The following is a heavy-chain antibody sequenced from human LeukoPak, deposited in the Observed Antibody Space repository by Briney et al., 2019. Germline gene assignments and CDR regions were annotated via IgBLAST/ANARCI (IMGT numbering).Heavy chain of an antibody. Sequence: PGGSLRLSCAASGFTFSSYGMHWVRQAPGKGLEWVAVIWYDGSNKYYAGSVKGRFTISRDNSKNTLYLQMNSLRAEDTAVYYCARDVNHLDAFDIWGQGTMVTVSS. CDR2: IWYDGSNK. J-gene: IGHJ3*02. CDR1: GFTFSSYG. V-gene: IGHV3-33*01. D-gene: IGHD2/OR15-2a*01. CDR3: ARDVNHLDAFDI.